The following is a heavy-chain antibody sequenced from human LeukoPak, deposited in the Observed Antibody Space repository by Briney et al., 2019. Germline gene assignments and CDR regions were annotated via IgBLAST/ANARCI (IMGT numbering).Heavy chain of an antibody. V-gene: IGHV3-21*01. Sequence: GGSLGLSCAASGFTFSSYSMNWVRQAPGKGLEWVSSISSSSSYIYYADSVKGRFTISRDNAKNSLYLQMNSLRAEDTAVYYCARATCSSTSCPYYYYMDVWGKGTTVTVSS. D-gene: IGHD2-2*01. CDR2: ISSSSSYI. CDR1: GFTFSSYS. J-gene: IGHJ6*03. CDR3: ARATCSSTSCPYYYYMDV.